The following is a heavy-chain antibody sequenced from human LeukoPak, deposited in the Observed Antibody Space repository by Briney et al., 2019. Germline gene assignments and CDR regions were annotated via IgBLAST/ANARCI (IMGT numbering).Heavy chain of an antibody. V-gene: IGHV1-2*02. CDR3: AKGDIYFDY. Sequence: ASVKVSCKASGYTLTDYYMHWVRQAPGQGLEWKGWINPKNGGTNYAQKFQGRVTMTRDTSISTAYMELSRLTSDDTAVYYCAKGDIYFDYWGQGTLVTVSS. CDR2: INPKNGGT. CDR1: GYTLTDYY. J-gene: IGHJ4*02.